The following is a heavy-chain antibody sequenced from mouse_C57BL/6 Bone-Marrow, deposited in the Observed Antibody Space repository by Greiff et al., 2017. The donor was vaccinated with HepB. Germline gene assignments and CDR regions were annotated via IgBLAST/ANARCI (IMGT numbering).Heavy chain of an antibody. CDR1: GFTFSDYY. CDR3: ARRGFYDGYYEFAY. J-gene: IGHJ3*01. CDR2: ISNGGGST. V-gene: IGHV5-12*01. Sequence: EVQLVESGGGLVQPGGSLKLSCAASGFTFSDYYMYWVRQTPEKRLEWVAYISNGGGSTYYPDTVKGRFTISRDNAKNTLYLQMSRLKSEDTAMYYCARRGFYDGYYEFAYWGQGTLVTVSA. D-gene: IGHD2-3*01.